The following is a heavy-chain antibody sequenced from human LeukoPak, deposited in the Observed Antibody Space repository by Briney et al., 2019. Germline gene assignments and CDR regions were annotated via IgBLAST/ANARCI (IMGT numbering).Heavy chain of an antibody. V-gene: IGHV3-11*05. D-gene: IGHD1-26*01. J-gene: IGHJ5*02. Sequence: NSGGSLRLSCAAPGFTLSNSYIRWIRQAPGKGLEWVSYISGSSSYTNSADSVKGRFTISRDNDKNSLYLQMNSLRAEDTAAYYCTTDRGRTELPLFGSWGRGTLVSVSS. CDR2: ISGSSSYT. CDR1: GFTLSNSY. CDR3: TTDRGRTELPLFGS.